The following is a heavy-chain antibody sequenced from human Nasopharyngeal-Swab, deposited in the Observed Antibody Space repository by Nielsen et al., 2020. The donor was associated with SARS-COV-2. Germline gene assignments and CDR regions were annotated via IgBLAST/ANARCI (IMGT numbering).Heavy chain of an antibody. V-gene: IGHV4-39*07. D-gene: IGHD3-16*02. CDR1: GGSISSSSYY. CDR2: IYYSGST. J-gene: IGHJ3*02. Sequence: SETLSLTCTVSGGSISSSSYYWGWIRQPPGKGLEWTGSIYYSGSTNYNPSLKSRVTISVDTSKNQFSLKLSSVTAADTAVYYCARSIHGVSYAFDIWGQGTMVTVSS. CDR3: ARSIHGVSYAFDI.